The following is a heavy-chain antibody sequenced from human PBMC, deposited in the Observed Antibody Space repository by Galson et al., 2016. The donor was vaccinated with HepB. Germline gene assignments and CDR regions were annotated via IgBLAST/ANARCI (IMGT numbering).Heavy chain of an antibody. D-gene: IGHD4-11*01. CDR1: GYTFSSYG. V-gene: IGHV1-18*01. Sequence: SVKVSCKASGYTFSSYGVIWVRQAPGQGLEWMGWIGAFNDDTNSAQKIQGRVTMTTDTSTNTAYMELRSLRSDDTAVYYCARGGSGLPYLDYWGQGTLVTVSS. CDR2: IGAFNDDT. J-gene: IGHJ4*02. CDR3: ARGGSGLPYLDY.